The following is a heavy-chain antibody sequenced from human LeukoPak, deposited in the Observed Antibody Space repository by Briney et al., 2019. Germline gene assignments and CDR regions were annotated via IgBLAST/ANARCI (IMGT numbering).Heavy chain of an antibody. D-gene: IGHD3-9*01. CDR2: ISSSSSYI. CDR3: AIQRAIDWPLGY. V-gene: IGHV3-21*01. CDR1: GFTLSNTY. Sequence: PGGSLRLSCAASGFTLSNTYMSWVRQAPGKGLEWVSSISSSSSYIYYADSVKGRFTISRDNAKNSLYLQMNSLRAEDTAVYYCAIQRAIDWPLGYWGQGTLVTVSS. J-gene: IGHJ4*02.